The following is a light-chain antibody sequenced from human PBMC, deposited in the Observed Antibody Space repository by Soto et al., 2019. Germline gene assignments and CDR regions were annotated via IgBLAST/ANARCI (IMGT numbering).Light chain of an antibody. J-gene: IGKJ1*01. CDR1: QNIGNN. V-gene: IGKV3-15*01. CDR2: EAS. CDR3: QQYKGWPWT. Sequence: IMLAQSPATLTVSPRARVTLSCRATQNIGNNVAWYLERPGQAPRLLMYEASTRATDIPARFSGSGSGTEFTLTITGLQSEDFAVYYCQQYKGWPWTFGRGTKVDIK.